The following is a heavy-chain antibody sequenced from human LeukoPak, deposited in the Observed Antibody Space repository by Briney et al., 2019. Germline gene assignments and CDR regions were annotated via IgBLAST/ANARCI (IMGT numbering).Heavy chain of an antibody. Sequence: SGTLSLTCAVSGGSIRNNNWWCWVRQPPGKGLEWIGETFHSGHTNYNPSLKSRVAISVDKSKNHFYLNLTSVTAADTAVYYCARDKDGCSGYDYGGLDYYYYMDVWGKGTTVTVSS. J-gene: IGHJ6*03. V-gene: IGHV4-4*02. CDR1: GGSIRNNNW. D-gene: IGHD5-12*01. CDR3: ARDKDGCSGYDYGGLDYYYYMDV. CDR2: TFHSGHT.